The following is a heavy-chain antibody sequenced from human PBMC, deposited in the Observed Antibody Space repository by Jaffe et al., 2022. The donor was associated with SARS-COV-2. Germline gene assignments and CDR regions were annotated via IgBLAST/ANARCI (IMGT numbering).Heavy chain of an antibody. Sequence: EVQLVESGGGLVQPGRSLRLSCAASGFTFDDYAMHWVRQAPGKGLEWVSGISWNSGSIGYADSVKGRFTISRDNAKNSLYLQMNSLRAEDTALYYCAKDIQTSENPYYYGMDVWGQGTTVTVSS. CDR2: ISWNSGSI. V-gene: IGHV3-9*01. D-gene: IGHD2-2*01. CDR3: AKDIQTSENPYYYGMDV. J-gene: IGHJ6*02. CDR1: GFTFDDYA.